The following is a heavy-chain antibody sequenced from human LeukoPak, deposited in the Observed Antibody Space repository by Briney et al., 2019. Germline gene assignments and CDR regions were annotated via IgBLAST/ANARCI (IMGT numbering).Heavy chain of an antibody. Sequence: GGSLRLSCAASGFTFSTYAMSWVRQAPGKGLEWVSAICGSGGTTYYADSVKGRFTISRDNSKNTLYLQMNSLRAEDTAVYFCANVWDRGYYYFFPFDYWGQGTLVTVSS. D-gene: IGHD3-16*01. CDR3: ANVWDRGYYYFFPFDY. J-gene: IGHJ4*02. CDR2: ICGSGGTT. V-gene: IGHV3-23*01. CDR1: GFTFSTYA.